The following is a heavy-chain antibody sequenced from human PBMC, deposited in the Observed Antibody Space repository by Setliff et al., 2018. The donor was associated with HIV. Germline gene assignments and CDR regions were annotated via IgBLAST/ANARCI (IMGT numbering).Heavy chain of an antibody. D-gene: IGHD6-13*01. V-gene: IGHV4-61*09. CDR1: GGSTSSGSYY. CDR2: IYTSGST. Sequence: SETLSLTCTVSGGSTSSGSYYWSWIRQPAGKGLEWIGHIYTSGSTNYNPSLKSRVTISVDTSKNQFSLKLSSVTAADTAVYYCARAAIAAAGPGDYWGQGTLVTVSS. CDR3: ARAAIAAAGPGDY. J-gene: IGHJ4*02.